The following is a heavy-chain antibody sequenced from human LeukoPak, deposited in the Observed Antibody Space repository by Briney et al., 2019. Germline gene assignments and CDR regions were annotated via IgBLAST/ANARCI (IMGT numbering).Heavy chain of an antibody. J-gene: IGHJ3*02. Sequence: PSETLSLTCAVYGGSFSGCYWSWLRQPPGKGLEWIGEINHSGSTNYNPSLKSRVTISVDTSKNQFSLKLSSVTAADTAVYYCASTIFGVVIITPDGAFDIWGQGTMVTVSS. V-gene: IGHV4-34*01. CDR3: ASTIFGVVIITPDGAFDI. CDR1: GGSFSGCY. D-gene: IGHD3-3*01. CDR2: INHSGST.